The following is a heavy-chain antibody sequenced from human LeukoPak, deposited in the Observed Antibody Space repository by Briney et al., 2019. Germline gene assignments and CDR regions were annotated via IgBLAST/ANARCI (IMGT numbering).Heavy chain of an antibody. Sequence: GASAKVSCKASGGTFSSYAISWVRQAPGQGLEWMGGIIPIFGTANYAQKFQGRVTITADESTSTAYMELSSLRSEDTAVYYCATEGYVSQTLDYWGQGTLVTVSS. D-gene: IGHD3-16*01. CDR1: GGTFSSYA. CDR2: IIPIFGTA. CDR3: ATEGYVSQTLDY. V-gene: IGHV1-69*13. J-gene: IGHJ4*02.